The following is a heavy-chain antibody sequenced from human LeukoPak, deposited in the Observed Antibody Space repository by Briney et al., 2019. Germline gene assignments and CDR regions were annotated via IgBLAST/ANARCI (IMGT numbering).Heavy chain of an antibody. J-gene: IGHJ4*02. Sequence: SETLSLTCNVSGGSINSYYWSWIRQPARKGLEWIGRMYTSGSTNYNPSLKSRVTMSVDTSKNQFSLKLSSVTAADTAVYYCARGFGAVTTLDYWGQGTLVTVSS. V-gene: IGHV4-4*07. CDR1: GGSINSYY. CDR3: ARGFGAVTTLDY. D-gene: IGHD4-11*01. CDR2: MYTSGST.